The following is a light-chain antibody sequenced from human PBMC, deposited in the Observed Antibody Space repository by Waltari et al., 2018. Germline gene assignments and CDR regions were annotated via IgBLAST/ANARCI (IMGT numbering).Light chain of an antibody. CDR3: QQYYTYPLT. V-gene: IGKV1-8*01. CDR1: QNISND. CDR2: STS. Sequence: AIRLTQSPPSFSASTGARVTITCRASQNISNDLAWYQQKPGKAPNLLIYSTSTLQSGVPSRFSGSGSGTDFTLTIGCLQSEDFATYFCQQYYTYPLTFGPGTKVDFK. J-gene: IGKJ3*01.